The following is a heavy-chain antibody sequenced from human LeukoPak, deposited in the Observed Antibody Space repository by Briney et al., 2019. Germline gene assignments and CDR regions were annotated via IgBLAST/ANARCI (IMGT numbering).Heavy chain of an antibody. D-gene: IGHD2-2*01. V-gene: IGHV4-30-2*01. CDR1: GGSISSGGYS. J-gene: IGHJ4*02. CDR3: ARVRELGYCSSTSCDELDY. CDR2: IYHSGST. Sequence: PSQTLSLTCAVSGGSISSGGYSWSWIRQPPGKGLEWIGYIYHSGSTYYNPSLKSRVTISVDRSKNQFSLKLSSVTAADTAVYYCARVRELGYCSSTSCDELDYWGQGTLVTVSS.